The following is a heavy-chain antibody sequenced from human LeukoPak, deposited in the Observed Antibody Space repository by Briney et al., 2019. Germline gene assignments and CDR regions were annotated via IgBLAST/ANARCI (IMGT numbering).Heavy chain of an antibody. D-gene: IGHD2-21*02. V-gene: IGHV3-23*01. CDR3: AKGSDWGDY. J-gene: IGHJ4*02. CDR1: GFTFNSYA. CDR2: ISGSGAGT. Sequence: GGSLRLSCAASGFTFNSYAMSWVRQAPGKGLEWVSAISGSGAGTFYADSVKGRFTISRDNSKNTLYLQRNGLRAEDTALYYCAKGSDWGDYWGQGTLVTVSS.